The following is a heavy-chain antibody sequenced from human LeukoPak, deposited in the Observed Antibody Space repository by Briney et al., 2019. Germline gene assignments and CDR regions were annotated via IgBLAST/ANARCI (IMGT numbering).Heavy chain of an antibody. J-gene: IGHJ4*02. CDR3: AREGYCSGGSCYLLSGYFDY. V-gene: IGHV4-59*01. D-gene: IGHD2-15*01. CDR1: GCSISSYY. CDR2: IYYSGST. Sequence: PETLSLTCTVSGCSISSYYWSWIRQPPGKGREWIGYIYYSGSTNYNPSLKSRVTISVDTSKNQFSLKLSSVTAADTAVYYCAREGYCSGGSCYLLSGYFDYWGQGTLVTVSS.